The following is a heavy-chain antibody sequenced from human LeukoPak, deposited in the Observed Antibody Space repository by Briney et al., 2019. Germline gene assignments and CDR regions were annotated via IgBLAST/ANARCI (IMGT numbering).Heavy chain of an antibody. CDR3: ARDQDVWQQLVLFDY. J-gene: IGHJ4*02. Sequence: ASVTVSCKASGYTFTSYGISWVRQAPGQGLEWMGWISAYNGNTNYAQKLQGRVTMTTDTSTSTAYMELRSLRSDDTAVYYCARDQDVWQQLVLFDYWGQGTLVTVSS. V-gene: IGHV1-18*01. CDR1: GYTFTSYG. CDR2: ISAYNGNT. D-gene: IGHD6-6*01.